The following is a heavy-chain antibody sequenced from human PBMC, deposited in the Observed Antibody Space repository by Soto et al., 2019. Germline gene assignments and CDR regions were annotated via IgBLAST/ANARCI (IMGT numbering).Heavy chain of an antibody. Sequence: VKGSCKDSGYHFTGYYIYWVRQAPGQGLQSMGCMNPNTGGGHYAQKLQDLVTMTRDTSSSTGYMALRGLRSDNAAHNFCARALRARLITLWGQGTLVTVSS. V-gene: IGHV1-2*02. D-gene: IGHD1-20*01. CDR3: ARALRARLITL. CDR2: MNPNTGGG. J-gene: IGHJ4*02. CDR1: GYHFTGYY.